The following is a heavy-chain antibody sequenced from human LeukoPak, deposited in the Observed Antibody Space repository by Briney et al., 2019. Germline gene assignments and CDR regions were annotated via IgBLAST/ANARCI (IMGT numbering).Heavy chain of an antibody. V-gene: IGHV3-30*04. CDR1: GFTFSSYA. J-gene: IGHJ6*03. Sequence: GRSLRLSCAASGFTFSSYAMHWVRQAPGKGLEWVAVISYDGSNKYYADPVKGRFTISRDNSKNTLYLQMNSLRAEDTAVYYCAREKTYYYYYYMDVWGKGTTVTVSS. CDR3: AREKTYYYYYYMDV. CDR2: ISYDGSNK.